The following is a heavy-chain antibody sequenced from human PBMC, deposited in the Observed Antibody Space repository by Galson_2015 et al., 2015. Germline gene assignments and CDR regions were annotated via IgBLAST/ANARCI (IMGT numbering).Heavy chain of an antibody. CDR1: GFTFGTYA. CDR2: ISGSAGST. D-gene: IGHD3-3*01. Sequence: SLRLSCAASGFTFGTYAMSWVRQAPGKGLEWVSGISGSAGSTYYADSVKGRFTISRDNSKNTLYLQMNSLRAEDTAVYYCAKGTGRSVFGVVSDFNYWGQGILVTVS. CDR3: AKGTGRSVFGVVSDFNY. V-gene: IGHV3-23*01. J-gene: IGHJ4*02.